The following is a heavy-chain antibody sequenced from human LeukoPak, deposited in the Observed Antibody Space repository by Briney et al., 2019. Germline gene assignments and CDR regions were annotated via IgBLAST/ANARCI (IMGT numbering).Heavy chain of an antibody. Sequence: SGRLSCKASVCTVSSYAISWVRRAPGPRLEWMGRTIPILGIANYAQKFQGRVTITADKSTSTAYMELSSLRSEDTAVYYCASGGDWNLPPWGYWGQGTLVTVSS. D-gene: IGHD1-7*01. CDR1: VCTVSSYA. CDR2: TIPILGIA. J-gene: IGHJ4*02. V-gene: IGHV1-69*04. CDR3: ASGGDWNLPPWGY.